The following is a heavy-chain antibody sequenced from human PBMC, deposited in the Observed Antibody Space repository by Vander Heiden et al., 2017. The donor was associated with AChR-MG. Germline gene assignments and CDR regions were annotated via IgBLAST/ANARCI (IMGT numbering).Heavy chain of an antibody. D-gene: IGHD3-3*01. J-gene: IGHJ4*02. CDR3: ARPSEVRFLEWIPDS. V-gene: IGHV5-51*01. CDR1: GYPFTAYW. Sequence: EVQLVQPEAEVKKPGEFLRISCKAPGYPFTAYWTGWVRQMPGKGLEWMGVIYPGDSDTRYSPSFQGQVTISADKSISTAYLQWSSLKASDTATYYCARPSEVRFLEWIPDSWGRGTLVTVSS. CDR2: IYPGDSDT.